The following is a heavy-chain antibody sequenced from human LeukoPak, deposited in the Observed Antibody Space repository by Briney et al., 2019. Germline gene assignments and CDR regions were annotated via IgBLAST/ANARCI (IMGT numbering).Heavy chain of an antibody. V-gene: IGHV3-30*02. Sequence: GGSLRLSCAASGFTFSSYGMHWVRQAPGKGLEWVAFIRYDGSNKYCADSVKGRFTISRDNSKNTLYLQMNSLRAEDTAVYYCAKGYSSAGRSNYHYMDVWGKGTTVTVSS. CDR2: IRYDGSNK. J-gene: IGHJ6*03. CDR1: GFTFSSYG. CDR3: AKGYSSAGRSNYHYMDV. D-gene: IGHD6-19*01.